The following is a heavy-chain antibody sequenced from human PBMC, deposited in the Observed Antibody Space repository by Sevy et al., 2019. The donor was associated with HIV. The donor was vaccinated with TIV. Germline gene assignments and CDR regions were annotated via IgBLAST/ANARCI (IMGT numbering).Heavy chain of an antibody. CDR2: ISGSGGET. CDR3: AKDLILVVGEALDI. Sequence: GESLKLSCAASEITFSNYAMSWVRQAPGKGLEWVSSISGSGGETYYADSVKGRFTISRDKSKNTLYLQMNSLRAEDMAVYYCAKDLILVVGEALDIWGQGTMVTVSS. J-gene: IGHJ3*02. V-gene: IGHV3-23*01. CDR1: EITFSNYA. D-gene: IGHD3-16*01.